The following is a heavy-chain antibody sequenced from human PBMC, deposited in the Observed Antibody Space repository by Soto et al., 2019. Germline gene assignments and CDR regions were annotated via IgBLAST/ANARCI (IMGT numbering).Heavy chain of an antibody. J-gene: IGHJ6*02. Sequence: PGGSLRLSCAASGFTFSGSPMHWVRQASGKGLEWVGRIRSKANSYATTYAASVKGRFTISRDDSKNTAYLQMNSLKTEDTAVYYCAREGRASIFGVVLLYGMDVWGQGTTVTVSS. CDR2: IRSKANSYAT. CDR1: GFTFSGSP. V-gene: IGHV3-73*01. CDR3: AREGRASIFGVVLLYGMDV. D-gene: IGHD3-3*01.